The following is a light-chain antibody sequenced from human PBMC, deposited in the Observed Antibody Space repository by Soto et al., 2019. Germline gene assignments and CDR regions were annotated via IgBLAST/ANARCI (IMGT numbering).Light chain of an antibody. V-gene: IGKV3-20*01. J-gene: IGKJ4*01. CDR3: QQYDSSPLT. CDR2: GAS. CDR1: QSVSSSF. Sequence: EIVLTQSPGTLSLSPGERATLSCRARQSVSSSFLAWYQQKPGQAPRLLIYGASSRATGIPDRFSGSGSGTDFTLTISRLEPEAVAVYFCQQYDSSPLTFGGGTKVEIK.